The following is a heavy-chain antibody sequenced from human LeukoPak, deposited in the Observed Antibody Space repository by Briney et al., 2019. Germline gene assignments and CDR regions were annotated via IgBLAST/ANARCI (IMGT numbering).Heavy chain of an antibody. Sequence: SETLSLTCAVYGGSFSGYYWSWIRQPPGKGLEWIGEINHSGSTNYNPSLKSRVTISVDTSKNQFSLKLSSVTAADTAVYYCARNAYGEPFGYWGQGTLVTVSS. CDR3: ARNAYGEPFGY. CDR2: INHSGST. D-gene: IGHD1-14*01. J-gene: IGHJ4*02. V-gene: IGHV4-34*01. CDR1: GGSFSGYY.